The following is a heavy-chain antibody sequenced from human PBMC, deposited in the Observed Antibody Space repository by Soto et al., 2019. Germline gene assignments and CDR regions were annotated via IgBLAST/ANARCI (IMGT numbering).Heavy chain of an antibody. CDR3: ARVSSGSYWYFDL. CDR2: VNYSGRT. D-gene: IGHD6-25*01. J-gene: IGHJ2*01. V-gene: IGHV4-59*01. CDR1: GCSISSNY. Sequence: QVQLQESGPGLVKPSETLSLTCTVSGCSISSNYWNWIRQPPGRGLEWIGFVNYSGRTNYNPSVNSRATTSIDTSNHQFALKLSAVSAADTALYYCARVSSGSYWYFDLCGRGTLVSVSS.